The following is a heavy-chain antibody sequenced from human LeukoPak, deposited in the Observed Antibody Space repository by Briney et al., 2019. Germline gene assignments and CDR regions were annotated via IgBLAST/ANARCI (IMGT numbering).Heavy chain of an antibody. CDR1: GDSLSSRY. J-gene: IGHJ4*02. Sequence: SETLSLTCNVSGDSLSSRYWSWIRQPPGKGLEWIGYIYYSGSVNYNPSLKSRVTISIDTPKNQFSLKLSSVTAADSAVYFCVRSGSSLYYFGYWGQGTLVTVSS. D-gene: IGHD2-15*01. V-gene: IGHV4-59*11. CDR2: IYYSGSV. CDR3: VRSGSSLYYFGY.